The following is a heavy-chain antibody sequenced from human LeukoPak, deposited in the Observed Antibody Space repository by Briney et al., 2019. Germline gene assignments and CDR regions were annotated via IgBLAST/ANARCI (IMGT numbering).Heavy chain of an antibody. CDR3: AGAKPSIIAVAGTIFDY. CDR1: GGTFSSYA. V-gene: IGHV1-69*13. J-gene: IGHJ4*02. D-gene: IGHD6-19*01. CDR2: IIPIFGTA. Sequence: GASVNVSCKASGGTFSSYAISWVRQAPGQGLEWMGGIIPIFGTANYAQKFQGRVTITADESTSTAYMELSSLRSEDTAVYYCAGAKPSIIAVAGTIFDYWGQGTLVTVSS.